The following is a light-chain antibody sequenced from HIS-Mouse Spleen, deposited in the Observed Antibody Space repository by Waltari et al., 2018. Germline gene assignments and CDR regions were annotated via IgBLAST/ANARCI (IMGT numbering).Light chain of an antibody. CDR2: GAS. Sequence: EIVLTQSPGTLSLSPGERATLSCRASHSVSSSYLAWYQQKPGQAPRLLIYGASSRATGIPDRFSGSGSGTDFTLTISRLEPEDFAVYYCQQYGSSPQTFGGGTKVEIK. J-gene: IGKJ4*01. V-gene: IGKV3-20*01. CDR3: QQYGSSPQT. CDR1: HSVSSSY.